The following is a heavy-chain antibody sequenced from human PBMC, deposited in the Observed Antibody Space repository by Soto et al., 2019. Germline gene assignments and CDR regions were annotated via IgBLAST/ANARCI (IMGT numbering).Heavy chain of an antibody. J-gene: IGHJ4*02. CDR2: ISSTTTYI. CDR1: GFAFTRYS. CDR3: ARESEDLTSTFDY. V-gene: IGHV3-21*06. Sequence: GGSLKLSCAASGFAFTRYSMNWVRQAPGKGLEWVSSISSTTTYIYYGDSMKGRFTISRDNAKNSLYLEMNSLRAEDTAVYYCARESEDLTSTFDYWGQGTLVTVSS.